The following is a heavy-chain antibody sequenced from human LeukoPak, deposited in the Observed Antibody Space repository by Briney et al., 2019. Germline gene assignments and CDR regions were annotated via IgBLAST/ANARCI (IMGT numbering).Heavy chain of an antibody. V-gene: IGHV4-30-2*01. Sequence: SQTLSLTCTVSGGSISSGGYYWSWIRQPPGKGLEWIGYIYHSGSTYYNPSLKSRVTISVDRSKNQFSLKLSSVTAADTAVYYCARSLATIFGVVIKNFDYWGQGTLVTVSS. D-gene: IGHD3-3*01. J-gene: IGHJ4*02. CDR3: ARSLATIFGVVIKNFDY. CDR1: GGSISSGGYY. CDR2: IYHSGST.